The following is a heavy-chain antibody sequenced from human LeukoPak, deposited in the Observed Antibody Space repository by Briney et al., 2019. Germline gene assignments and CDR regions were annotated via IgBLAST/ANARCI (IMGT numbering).Heavy chain of an antibody. D-gene: IGHD6-13*01. J-gene: IGHJ6*02. CDR1: GFTFGKYW. V-gene: IGHV3-7*01. CDR2: IKEDGSVK. CDR3: ARDQIAAAGTELGEYYYYGMDV. Sequence: GGSLRLSCVASGFTFGKYWMSWVRQAPGKGLEWVANIKEDGSVKNYVDSVKGRFTISRDNAKNSLYLQMNSLRAEDTAVYYCARDQIAAAGTELGEYYYYGMDVWGQGTTVTVSS.